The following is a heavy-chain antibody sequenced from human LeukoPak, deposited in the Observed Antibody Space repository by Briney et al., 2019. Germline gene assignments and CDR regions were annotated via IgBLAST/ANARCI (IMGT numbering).Heavy chain of an antibody. CDR1: GDSISSYY. CDR3: ASGYCSSTSCQDDWYFDL. D-gene: IGHD2-2*03. J-gene: IGHJ2*01. Sequence: SETLSLTCTVSGDSISSYYWSWIRQPAGKGLEWIGRIYTSGSTNYNPSLKSRVTMSVDTSKNQFSLKLSSVTAADTAVYYCASGYCSSTSCQDDWYFDLWGRGTLATVSS. CDR2: IYTSGST. V-gene: IGHV4-4*07.